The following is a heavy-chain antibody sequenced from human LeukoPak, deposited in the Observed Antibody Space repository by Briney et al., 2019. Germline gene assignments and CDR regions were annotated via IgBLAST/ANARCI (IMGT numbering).Heavy chain of an antibody. Sequence: SETLSLTCTVSGGSISSYYWSWIRQPAGKGLEWLGRIYSSGSANYSPSLKSRVTMSVDTSKNQFSLKLRSVTAADTAVYYCARGADGDYVDYWGRGTLVTVSS. CDR3: ARGADGDYVDY. J-gene: IGHJ4*02. CDR1: GGSISSYY. D-gene: IGHD4-17*01. CDR2: IYSSGSA. V-gene: IGHV4-4*07.